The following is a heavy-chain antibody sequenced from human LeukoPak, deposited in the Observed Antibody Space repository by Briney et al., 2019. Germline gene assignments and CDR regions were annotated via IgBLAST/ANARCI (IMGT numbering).Heavy chain of an antibody. CDR2: ISYDGSNK. CDR3: ARDLDDSSPLLGY. CDR1: GFTFSSYA. J-gene: IGHJ4*02. V-gene: IGHV3-30-3*01. Sequence: GGSLRLSCAASGFTFSSYAMHWVRQAPGKGLEWVAVISYDGSNKYYADSVKGRFTISRDNSKNTLYLQMNSLRAEDTAVYYCARDLDDSSPLLGYWGQGTLVTVSS. D-gene: IGHD3-22*01.